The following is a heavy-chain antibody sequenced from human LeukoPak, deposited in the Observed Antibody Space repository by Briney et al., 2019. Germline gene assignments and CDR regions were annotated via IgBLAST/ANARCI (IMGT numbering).Heavy chain of an antibody. CDR3: ARAYDSRDRFDP. Sequence: SETLSLTCTVSGDSISSFYWSWIRQPAGKGLEWIGHIYTSGSTNYNPSLKSRVTMSVDTSKNQFSVKLRSVTATDTAVYYCARAYDSRDRFDPWGQGTLVTVSS. V-gene: IGHV4-4*07. CDR1: GDSISSFY. CDR2: IYTSGST. D-gene: IGHD3-22*01. J-gene: IGHJ5*02.